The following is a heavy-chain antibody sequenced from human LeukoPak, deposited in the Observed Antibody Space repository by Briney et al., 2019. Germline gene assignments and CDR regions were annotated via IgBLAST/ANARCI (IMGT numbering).Heavy chain of an antibody. CDR3: ARYLRRPYYFDY. V-gene: IGHV4-34*01. CDR2: INHSGST. Sequence: PETLSLTCAVYGGSFSGYYWSWIRQPPGRGLEWIGEINHSGSTNYNPSLKSRVTISVDASKNQFSLKLSSVTAADTAVYYCARYLRRPYYFDYWGQGTLVTVSS. CDR1: GGSFSGYY. J-gene: IGHJ4*02.